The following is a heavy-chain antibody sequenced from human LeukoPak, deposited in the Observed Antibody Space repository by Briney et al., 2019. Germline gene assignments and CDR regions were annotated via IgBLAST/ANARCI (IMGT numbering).Heavy chain of an antibody. CDR2: TYYRSKWYY. D-gene: IGHD1-26*01. CDR3: ARGGGSGSYLQY. V-gene: IGHV6-1*01. J-gene: IGHJ4*02. CDR1: GDSVSSNSAA. Sequence: SQTLSLTCAISGDSVSSNSAAWNWIRQSPSRGLEWLGRTYYRSKWYYDYATSVKGRITINPDTSKNQFSLKLSSVTAADTAVYYCARGGGSGSYLQYWGQGTLVTVSS.